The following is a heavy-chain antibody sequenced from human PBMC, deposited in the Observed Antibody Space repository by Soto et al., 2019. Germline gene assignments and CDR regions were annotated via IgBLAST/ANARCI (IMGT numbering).Heavy chain of an antibody. Sequence: QVQLVESGGGVVQPGRSLRLSCAASGFTFSSYGMHWVRQAPGKGLEWVAVIWYDGSNKYYADSVKGRFTISRDNSKNPLYLQMNSLRAEDTAVYYCARAGRMDIGVVVAATPPVDWGQGTLVTVSS. V-gene: IGHV3-33*01. CDR3: ARAGRMDIGVVVAATPPVD. D-gene: IGHD2-15*01. CDR1: GFTFSSYG. CDR2: IWYDGSNK. J-gene: IGHJ4*02.